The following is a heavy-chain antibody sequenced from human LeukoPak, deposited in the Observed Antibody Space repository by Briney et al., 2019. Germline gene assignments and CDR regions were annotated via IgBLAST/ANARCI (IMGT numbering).Heavy chain of an antibody. CDR3: AKDNSYYYGSGSSDYGMDV. Sequence: PGRSLRLSCAASGFTFSSYGMHWVRQAPGKGLEWVAVISYDGSNKYYADSVKGRFTISRDNSKNTLYLQMNSLRAEDTAVYYCAKDNSYYYGSGSSDYGMDVWGQGTTVTVS. J-gene: IGHJ6*02. CDR2: ISYDGSNK. V-gene: IGHV3-30*18. CDR1: GFTFSSYG. D-gene: IGHD3-10*01.